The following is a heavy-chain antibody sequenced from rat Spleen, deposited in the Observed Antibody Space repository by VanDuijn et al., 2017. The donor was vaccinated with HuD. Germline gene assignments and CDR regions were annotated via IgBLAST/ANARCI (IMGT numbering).Heavy chain of an antibody. CDR2: INSAGNT. J-gene: IGHJ2*01. Sequence: EVQLQESGPGLVKPSQSLSLTCSVTGYSITSNYWGWIRKFPGNKMEWMGYINSAGNTLYNPSLKSRISITRDTSKNQFFLQLNSVTIEDTATYYCARYRDSYGHVGIFDYWGLGVMVTVSS. V-gene: IGHV3-1*01. D-gene: IGHD1-12*01. CDR1: GYSITSNY. CDR3: ARYRDSYGHVGIFDY.